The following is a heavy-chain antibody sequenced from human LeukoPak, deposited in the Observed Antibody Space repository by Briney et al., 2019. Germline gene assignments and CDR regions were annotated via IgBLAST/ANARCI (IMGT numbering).Heavy chain of an antibody. CDR1: GFTFSRNW. CDR3: AQEGDGFVVHFDY. V-gene: IGHV3-74*01. D-gene: IGHD2-21*01. Sequence: GWSMRLSCSASGFTFSRNWLHWVRKAPGKGLVWVSRINSDVSSTSYAVSVKGLFTISRDNAKNTLYLQMNSLRAEDTAVYYCAQEGDGFVVHFDYWGQGTLVTVSS. CDR2: INSDVSST. J-gene: IGHJ4*02.